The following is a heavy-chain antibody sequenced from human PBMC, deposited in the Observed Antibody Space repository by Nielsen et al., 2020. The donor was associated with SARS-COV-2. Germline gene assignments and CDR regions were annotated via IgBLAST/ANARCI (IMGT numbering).Heavy chain of an antibody. CDR2: ISYDGSNK. CDR1: GFTFSSYG. V-gene: IGHV3-30*18. Sequence: GGSLRLSCAASGFTFSSYGMHWVRQAPGKGLEWVAVISYDGSNKYYADSVKGRFAISRDNSKNTLYLQMNSLRAEDTAVYYCAKGGGRVGLLDYWGQGTLVTVSS. D-gene: IGHD5/OR15-5a*01. CDR3: AKGGGRVGLLDY. J-gene: IGHJ4*02.